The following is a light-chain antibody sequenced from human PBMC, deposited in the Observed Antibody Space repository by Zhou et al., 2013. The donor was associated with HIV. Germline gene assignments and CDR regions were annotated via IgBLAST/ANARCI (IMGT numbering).Light chain of an antibody. CDR3: QQYDNYSGT. J-gene: IGKJ1*01. V-gene: IGKV1-5*03. CDR2: KAS. Sequence: DIQMTQSPSALSASVGDRVIITCRASQNIRSWVAWYQQKPGKVPKLLIYKASSLKNGVPSRFSGAGSGTEFTLTISSLQPDDFATYYCQQYDNYSGTFGQGTQVEMK. CDR1: QNIRSW.